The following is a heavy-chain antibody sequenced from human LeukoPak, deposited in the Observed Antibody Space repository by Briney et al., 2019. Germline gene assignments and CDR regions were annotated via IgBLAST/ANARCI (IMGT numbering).Heavy chain of an antibody. V-gene: IGHV4-59*01. J-gene: IGHJ3*02. CDR2: IYYSGST. CDR1: GGSISSYY. D-gene: IGHD6-13*01. Sequence: SETLSLTCTVSGGSISSYYWSWIRQPPGKGLEWIGYIYYSGSTNYNPSLKSRVTISVDTSKNQFSLKLSSVTAADTAVYYCARHSSSWYGLGAFDIWAKGQWSPSLQ. CDR3: ARHSSSWYGLGAFDI.